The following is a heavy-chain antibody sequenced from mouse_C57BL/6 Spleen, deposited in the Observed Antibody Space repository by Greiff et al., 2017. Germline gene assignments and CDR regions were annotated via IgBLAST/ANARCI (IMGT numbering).Heavy chain of an antibody. J-gene: IGHJ4*01. CDR2: IDPNSGGT. Sequence: QVQLQQPGAELVKPGASVKLSCKASGYTFTSYWMHWVKQRPGRGLEWIGRIDPNSGGTKYNEKFKSKATLTVDKPSSTAYMQLSSLTSEDSAVYYCAHERRTTVVATDAMDYWGQGTSVTVSS. D-gene: IGHD1-1*01. CDR1: GYTFTSYW. V-gene: IGHV1-72*01. CDR3: AHERRTTVVATDAMDY.